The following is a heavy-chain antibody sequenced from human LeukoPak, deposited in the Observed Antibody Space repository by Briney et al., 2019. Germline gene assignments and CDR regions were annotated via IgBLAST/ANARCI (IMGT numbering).Heavy chain of an antibody. Sequence: SETLSLTCAVYGGSFSGYYWSWIRQPPGKGLEWIGEINHSGSTNYNPSLKSRVTISVDTSKNQFSLKLSSVTAADTAVYYCAREITMIGGRCADVWGKGTTVTVSS. CDR2: INHSGST. CDR3: AREITMIGGRCADV. V-gene: IGHV4-34*01. J-gene: IGHJ6*04. CDR1: GGSFSGYY. D-gene: IGHD3-22*01.